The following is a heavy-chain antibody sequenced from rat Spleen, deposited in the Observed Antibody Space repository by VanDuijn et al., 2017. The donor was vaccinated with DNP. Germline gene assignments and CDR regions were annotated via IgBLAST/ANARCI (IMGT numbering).Heavy chain of an antibody. CDR2: INKDSSTI. J-gene: IGHJ2*01. V-gene: IGHV4-2*01. Sequence: EVQLVESGGGLVQPGMSVKLSCTTSGFTFSDYWMGWVRQAPGKGLEWIGEINKDSSTINYTPSLKDKLTISRDNAQNTLYLQMSKLGLEYTALYFGARLGYYGYKDYWGQGVMVTVSS. CDR3: ARLGYYGYKDY. CDR1: GFTFSDYW. D-gene: IGHD1-9*01.